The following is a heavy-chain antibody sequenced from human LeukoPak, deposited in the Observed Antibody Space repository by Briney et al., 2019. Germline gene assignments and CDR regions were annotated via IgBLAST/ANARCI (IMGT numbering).Heavy chain of an antibody. Sequence: GGSLRLSCAASGFSFSTYWMHWVRQGPGERLVWVSRINSDGSSTNYADSVKGRFTISRDNAKNTLYLQMNSLGVEDTAVYYCATTYYYGRSGYVAYWGQGVLVTVSS. D-gene: IGHD3-22*01. V-gene: IGHV3-74*01. J-gene: IGHJ4*02. CDR2: INSDGSST. CDR1: GFSFSTYW. CDR3: ATTYYYGRSGYVAY.